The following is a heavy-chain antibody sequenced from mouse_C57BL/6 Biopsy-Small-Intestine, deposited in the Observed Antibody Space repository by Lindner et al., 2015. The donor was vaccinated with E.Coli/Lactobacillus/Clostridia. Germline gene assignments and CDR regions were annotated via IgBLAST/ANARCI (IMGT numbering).Heavy chain of an antibody. CDR3: ARSNWDAWYFDV. CDR1: GYAFTNYL. J-gene: IGHJ1*03. V-gene: IGHV1-54*01. Sequence: VQLQESGAELVRPGTSVKVSCKASGYAFTNYLIEWLKQRPGQGLEWIGVINPNYGTTSYNQKFKGKATLTVDQSSSTAYMQLNSLTSEDSAVYYCARSNWDAWYFDVWGTGTTVTVSS. D-gene: IGHD4-1*01. CDR2: INPNYGTT.